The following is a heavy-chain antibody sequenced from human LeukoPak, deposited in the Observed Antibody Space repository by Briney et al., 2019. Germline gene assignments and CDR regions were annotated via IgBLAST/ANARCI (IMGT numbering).Heavy chain of an antibody. V-gene: IGHV4-34*01. CDR1: GGSFSGYH. J-gene: IGHJ3*02. D-gene: IGHD3-22*01. Sequence: SETLSLTCVVYGGSFSGYHWSWIRQPPGLGLEWVGEINHSGSTKYNPSLKSRVTISMDTSKNQFSLKLSSVTAADTAVYYCARTFYYDSSGYYAFDIWGQGTMVTVSS. CDR2: INHSGST. CDR3: ARTFYYDSSGYYAFDI.